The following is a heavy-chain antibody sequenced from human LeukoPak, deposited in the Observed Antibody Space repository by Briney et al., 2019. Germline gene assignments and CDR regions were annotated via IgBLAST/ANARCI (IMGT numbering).Heavy chain of an antibody. CDR2: IYYSGST. Sequence: SETLSLTCTVSGGSISSYYWGWIRQPPGKGLEWIGSIYYSGSTYYNPSLKSRVTISVDTSKNQFSLKLSSVTAADTAVYYCARHTPVGFDYWGQGALVTVSS. V-gene: IGHV4-39*01. CDR1: GGSISSYY. CDR3: ARHTPVGFDY. D-gene: IGHD1-26*01. J-gene: IGHJ4*02.